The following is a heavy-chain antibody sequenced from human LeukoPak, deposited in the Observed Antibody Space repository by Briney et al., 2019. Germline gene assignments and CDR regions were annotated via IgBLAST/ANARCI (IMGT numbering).Heavy chain of an antibody. D-gene: IGHD3-10*01. Sequence: ASVKVSCKASGYTFTSYAISWVRQAPGQGLEWMGGIIPIFGTANYAQKFQGRVTITADESTSTAYMELSSLRSEDTAVYYCARSITMVRGVMGGFDYWGQGTLVTVSS. V-gene: IGHV1-69*13. CDR1: GYTFTSYA. J-gene: IGHJ4*02. CDR3: ARSITMVRGVMGGFDY. CDR2: IIPIFGTA.